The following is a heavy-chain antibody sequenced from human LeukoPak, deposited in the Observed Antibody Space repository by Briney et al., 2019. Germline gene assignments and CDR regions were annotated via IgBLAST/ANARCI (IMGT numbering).Heavy chain of an antibody. CDR1: GFAFSSNW. CDR3: AKVMAATGTKQFDDAFDV. V-gene: IGHV3-74*01. CDR2: ISTDARTI. Sequence: GGSLRLSCAASGFAFSSNWMHWVRQAPGKGLVWVSHISTDARTITYAAFVKGRFTISRDNAKNTLYLQMNSLRAEDMALYYCAKVMAATGTKQFDDAFDVWGQGTRVIV. J-gene: IGHJ3*01. D-gene: IGHD6-13*01.